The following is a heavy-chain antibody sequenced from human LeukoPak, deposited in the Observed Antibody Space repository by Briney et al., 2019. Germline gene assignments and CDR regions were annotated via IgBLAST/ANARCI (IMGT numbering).Heavy chain of an antibody. CDR1: GYTFTSYA. D-gene: IGHD2-15*01. V-gene: IGHV1-3*01. J-gene: IGHJ4*02. Sequence: ASVKVSCKASGYTFTSYAMHWVRQAPGQRLEWMGWINAGNGNTKYSQKFQGRVTITRDTSASTAYMELSSLRAEDTAVYYCAKDPRDIVVVVAATPSYFDYWGQGTLVTVSS. CDR3: AKDPRDIVVVVAATPSYFDY. CDR2: INAGNGNT.